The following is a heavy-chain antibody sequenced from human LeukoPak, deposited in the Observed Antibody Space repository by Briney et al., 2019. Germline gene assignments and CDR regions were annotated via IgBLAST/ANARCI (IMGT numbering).Heavy chain of an antibody. V-gene: IGHV3-33*06. CDR2: IWYDGSNK. D-gene: IGHD3-22*01. CDR1: GFTLSSYG. CDR3: AKDLDSSGYYYFDY. J-gene: IGHJ4*02. Sequence: GRSLRLSCAASGFTLSSYGMHWVRQAPGKGLEWVAVIWYDGSNKYYADSVKGRFTISRDNSKNTLYLQMNSLRAEDTAVYYGAKDLDSSGYYYFDYWGQGTLVTVSS.